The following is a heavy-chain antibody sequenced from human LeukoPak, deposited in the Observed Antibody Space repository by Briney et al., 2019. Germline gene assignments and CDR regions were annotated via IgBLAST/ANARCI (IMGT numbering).Heavy chain of an antibody. V-gene: IGHV4-34*01. J-gene: IGHJ6*02. CDR2: INHSGST. D-gene: IGHD1-26*01. CDR3: ARGPFGSYSRPYYYGMDV. CDR1: GGSFSGYY. Sequence: SETPSLTCAVYGGSFSGYYWSWIRQPPGKGLEWIGEINHSGSTNYNPSLKSRVTISVDTSKNQFSLKLSSVTAADTAVYYCARGPFGSYSRPYYYGMDVWGQGTTVTVSS.